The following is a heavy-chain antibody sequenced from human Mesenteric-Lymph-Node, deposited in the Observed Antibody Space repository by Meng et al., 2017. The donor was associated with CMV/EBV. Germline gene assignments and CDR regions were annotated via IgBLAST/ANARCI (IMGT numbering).Heavy chain of an antibody. CDR1: GFTFSTYA. CDR2: INDSGGST. J-gene: IGHJ5*02. V-gene: IGHV3-23*01. CDR3: AKDKYGSGTNWFDP. Sequence: GESLKISCAASGFTFSTYAMNWVRQAPGKGLEWASAINDSGGSTYYADSVKGRFTISRDNSKNTLYLLMNSLGAEDTAVYYCAKDKYGSGTNWFDPWGQGTLVTVSS. D-gene: IGHD3-10*01.